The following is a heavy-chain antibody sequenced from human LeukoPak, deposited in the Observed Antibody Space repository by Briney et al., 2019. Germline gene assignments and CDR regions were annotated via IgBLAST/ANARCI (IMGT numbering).Heavy chain of an antibody. D-gene: IGHD4-17*01. V-gene: IGHV4-4*07. J-gene: IGHJ4*02. CDR2: IYTSGST. CDR1: GGSISRYY. CDR3: ARDNYGDQRGSFDY. Sequence: SETLSLTCTVSGGSISRYYWSWIRQPAGKGLEWIGRIYTSGSTNYNPSLKSRVTMSVDTSKNQFSLKLSSVTAADTAVYYCARDNYGDQRGSFDYWGQGTLVTVSS.